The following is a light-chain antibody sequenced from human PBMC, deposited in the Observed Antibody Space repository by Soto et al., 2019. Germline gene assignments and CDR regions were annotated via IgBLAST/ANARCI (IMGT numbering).Light chain of an antibody. Sequence: EVVMTQSPATLSVSPGERAILSCRASQSVRSNYLAWYQQKPGQPPRLLIYGVSTRATGIPARFSGSGSGTEFTLTISSLQSEDFAVYYCQQYSSWPLTFGGGTQVEIK. J-gene: IGKJ4*01. CDR1: QSVRSN. CDR2: GVS. CDR3: QQYSSWPLT. V-gene: IGKV3-15*01.